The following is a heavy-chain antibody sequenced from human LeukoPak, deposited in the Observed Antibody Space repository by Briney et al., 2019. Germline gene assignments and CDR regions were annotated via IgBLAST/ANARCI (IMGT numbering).Heavy chain of an antibody. Sequence: PGGSLRLSCAASGLTVSNNYMSWVRQAPGKGLEWVAVIYSGSSTYYPDSVKGRFTISRDNSKNTLYLQMNSLRDEDTAVYYCASTRDWGRTYYFDFWGQGNLVTVSS. CDR1: GLTVSNNY. CDR3: ASTRDWGRTYYFDF. CDR2: IYSGSST. V-gene: IGHV3-66*01. D-gene: IGHD7-27*01. J-gene: IGHJ4*02.